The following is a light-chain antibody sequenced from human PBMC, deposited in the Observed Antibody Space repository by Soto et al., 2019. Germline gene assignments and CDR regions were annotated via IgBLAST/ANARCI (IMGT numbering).Light chain of an antibody. V-gene: IGKV3-20*01. Sequence: EIVLTQSPGTLSLPPGERATLSCRASQSVSSSYLAWYQQKPGQAPRLLIYGASSRATGIPDRFSGSGSGTDFTLTISSLEREDFAVYYCQQYCSSPPYTFGQGTKLEIK. CDR3: QQYCSSPPYT. J-gene: IGKJ2*01. CDR1: QSVSSSY. CDR2: GAS.